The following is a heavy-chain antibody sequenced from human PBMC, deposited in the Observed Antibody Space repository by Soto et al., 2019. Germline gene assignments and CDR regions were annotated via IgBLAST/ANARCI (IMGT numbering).Heavy chain of an antibody. CDR1: GFTFSSYS. CDR3: AKKVNSGPGSQYFDY. CDR2: FRTGADDGTT. V-gene: IGHV3-23*01. D-gene: IGHD3-10*01. Sequence: GGSLRLSCAASGFTFSSYSMSWVRQAPGKGLEWVSGFRTGADDGTTYYADSVKGRFTISRDISKNTLFLQMNSLRAEDTAIYYCAKKVNSGPGSQYFDYWGQGTLVTVS. J-gene: IGHJ4*02.